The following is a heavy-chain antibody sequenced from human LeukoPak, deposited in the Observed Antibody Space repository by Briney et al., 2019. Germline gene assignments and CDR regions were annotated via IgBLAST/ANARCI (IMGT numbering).Heavy chain of an antibody. V-gene: IGHV1-46*01. CDR3: ARDPDWLSGYYYYGMDV. CDR1: GYTFTSYY. CDR2: INPSGGST. D-gene: IGHD3-9*01. J-gene: IGHJ6*02. Sequence: GASVTVSCKASGYTFTSYYMHWVRQAPGQGLEWMGIINPSGGSTSYAQKFQGRVTMTRDTSTSTVYMELSNLRSEDTAVYYCARDPDWLSGYYYYGMDVWGQGTTVTASS.